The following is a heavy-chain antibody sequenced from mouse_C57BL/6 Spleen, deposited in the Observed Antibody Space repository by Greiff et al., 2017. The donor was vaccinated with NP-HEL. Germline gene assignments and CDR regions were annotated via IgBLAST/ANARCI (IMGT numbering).Heavy chain of an antibody. CDR2: ISSGSSTI. CDR3: ARNHYYAMDY. V-gene: IGHV5-17*01. CDR1: GFTFSDYG. J-gene: IGHJ4*01. Sequence: EVQRVESGGGLVKPGGSLKLSCAASGFTFSDYGMHWVRQAPEKGLEWVAYISSGSSTIYYADTVKGRFTISRDNAKTTLFRQMTSLRYEDTAMYYCARNHYYAMDYWGQGTSVTVSS.